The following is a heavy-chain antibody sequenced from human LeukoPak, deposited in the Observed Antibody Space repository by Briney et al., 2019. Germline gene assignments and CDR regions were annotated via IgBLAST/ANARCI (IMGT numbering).Heavy chain of an antibody. D-gene: IGHD3-10*02. V-gene: IGHV3-30*04. J-gene: IGHJ4*02. Sequence: HPGGSLRLSCAASGFTFSSYAMHWVRQAPGKGLEWVAVISYDGSNKYYADSVKGRFTISRDNSKNTLYLQMNSLRAEDTAVYYCAKEGDGYDYVLYYFDYWGQGTLVTVSS. CDR3: AKEGDGYDYVLYYFDY. CDR2: ISYDGSNK. CDR1: GFTFSSYA.